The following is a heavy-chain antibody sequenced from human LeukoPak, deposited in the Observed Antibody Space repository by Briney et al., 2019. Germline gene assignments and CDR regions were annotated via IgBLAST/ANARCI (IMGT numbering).Heavy chain of an antibody. CDR3: ARAQGYSSGWDFQH. CDR1: GGAISTYY. V-gene: IGHV4-59*01. D-gene: IGHD6-19*01. Sequence: PSETLSLTCTVSGGAISTYYWSWIRQTPGMGLEWIGYIYYTGSTNYNPSLKSRVTISVDASKNQFSLKMSSMTAADTAVYYCARAQGYSSGWDFQHWGQGTLVPVSS. J-gene: IGHJ1*01. CDR2: IYYTGST.